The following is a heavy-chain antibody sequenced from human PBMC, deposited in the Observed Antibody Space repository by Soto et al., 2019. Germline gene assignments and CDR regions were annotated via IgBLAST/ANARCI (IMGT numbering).Heavy chain of an antibody. CDR3: AREDRGGAYYYGSGSSNWFDP. CDR1: GFTFSSYG. CDR2: IWYDGSNK. J-gene: IGHJ5*02. Sequence: GGSLRLSCAASGFTFSSYGMHWVRQAPGKGLEWVAVIWYDGSNKYYADSVKGRFTISRDNSKNTLYLQMNSLRAEDTAVYYCAREDRGGAYYYGSGSSNWFDPWGQGTLVTVSS. D-gene: IGHD3-10*01. V-gene: IGHV3-33*01.